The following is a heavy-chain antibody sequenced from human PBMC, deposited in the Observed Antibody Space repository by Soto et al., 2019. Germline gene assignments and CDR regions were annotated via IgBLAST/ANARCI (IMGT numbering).Heavy chain of an antibody. Sequence: GGSLRLSCAASGFTFSSYSMNWVRQAPGKGLEWVSSISSSSSYIYYADSVKGRFTISRDNAKNSLYLQMNSLRAEDTAVYYCARVGLDYGDYDPFYDPYPVFYFDYWGQGTLVTVSS. CDR3: ARVGLDYGDYDPFYDPYPVFYFDY. CDR1: GFTFSSYS. CDR2: ISSSSSYI. D-gene: IGHD4-17*01. J-gene: IGHJ4*02. V-gene: IGHV3-21*01.